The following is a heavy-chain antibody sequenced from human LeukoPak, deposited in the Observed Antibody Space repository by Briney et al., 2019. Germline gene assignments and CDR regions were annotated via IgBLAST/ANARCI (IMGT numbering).Heavy chain of an antibody. Sequence: GGSLRLSCAASGFTFSSFAMSWVRQAPGKGLEWVSDITGSGGSTYYADSVKGRFTISRDNSKSTLYLQMNSLRAEDTAVYYCAKGVYTPLVISFDIWGQGTMVTVSS. J-gene: IGHJ3*02. V-gene: IGHV3-23*01. CDR3: AKGVYTPLVISFDI. CDR1: GFTFSSFA. CDR2: ITGSGGST. D-gene: IGHD5-18*01.